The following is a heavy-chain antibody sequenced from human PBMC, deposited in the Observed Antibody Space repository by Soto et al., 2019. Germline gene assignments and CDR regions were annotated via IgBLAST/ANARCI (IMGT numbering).Heavy chain of an antibody. Sequence: LRLSCAASGFTFSSYAMHWVRQAPGKGLEWVAVISYDGSNKYYADSVKGRFTISRDNSKNTLYLQMNSLRAEDTAVYYCARDQEYCSGGSCYSPSIYYYYGMDVWGQGTTVTVSS. J-gene: IGHJ6*02. CDR2: ISYDGSNK. D-gene: IGHD2-15*01. V-gene: IGHV3-30-3*01. CDR3: ARDQEYCSGGSCYSPSIYYYYGMDV. CDR1: GFTFSSYA.